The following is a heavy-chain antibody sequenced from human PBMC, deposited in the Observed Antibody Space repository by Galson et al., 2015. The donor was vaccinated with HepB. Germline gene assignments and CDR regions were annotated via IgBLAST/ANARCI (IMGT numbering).Heavy chain of an antibody. CDR2: ISGSGGST. CDR3: AKEGEYYYDSSGYSAY. Sequence: SLRLSCAASGFTFSSYAMSWVRQAPGKGLEWVSAISGSGGSTYYADSVKGRFTISRDNSKNTLYLQMNSLRAEDTAVYYCAKEGEYYYDSSGYSAYWGQGTLVTVSS. J-gene: IGHJ4*02. V-gene: IGHV3-23*01. D-gene: IGHD3-22*01. CDR1: GFTFSSYA.